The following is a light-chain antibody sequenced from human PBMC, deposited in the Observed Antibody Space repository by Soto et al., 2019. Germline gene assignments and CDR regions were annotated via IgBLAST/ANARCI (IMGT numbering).Light chain of an antibody. V-gene: IGKV1-9*01. J-gene: IGKJ4*01. CDR1: QGIRSY. CDR3: QQLSSFPLT. Sequence: GDRVTITCRASQGIRSYLAWYQQKPGKVPKLLIYAASTLQSGVPSRFSGSGSGTEFTLTISSLQPEDFATYYCQQLSSFPLTFGGGTKVEIK. CDR2: AAS.